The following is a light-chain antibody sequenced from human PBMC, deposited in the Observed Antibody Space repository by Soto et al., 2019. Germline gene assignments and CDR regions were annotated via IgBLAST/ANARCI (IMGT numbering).Light chain of an antibody. CDR2: EVS. V-gene: IGLV2-14*01. CDR1: ISDVGGYNY. Sequence: QSVLTQPASVSGSPGQSITISCTGTISDVGGYNYVSWYQQHPGKAPKLMIYEVSYRPSGVSNRFSGSKSGNTASLTISGLQAEDEADYYCTSFRSGTTWAFGGGTKLTVL. J-gene: IGLJ2*01. CDR3: TSFRSGTTWA.